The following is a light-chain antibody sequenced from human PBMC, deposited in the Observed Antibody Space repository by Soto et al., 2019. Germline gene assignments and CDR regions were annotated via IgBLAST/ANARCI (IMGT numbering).Light chain of an antibody. V-gene: IGLV2-14*01. CDR1: SSDVGGYNY. CDR3: SSYTSSSTL. Sequence: QSALTQPASVSGSPGQSITISCTVTSSDVGGYNYVSCYQQHPGKAPKLMIYAVTDRPSGVSSRFSGSKSGNTASLTISGLQAEDEADYYCSSYTSSSTLFGTGTKVTVL. J-gene: IGLJ1*01. CDR2: AVT.